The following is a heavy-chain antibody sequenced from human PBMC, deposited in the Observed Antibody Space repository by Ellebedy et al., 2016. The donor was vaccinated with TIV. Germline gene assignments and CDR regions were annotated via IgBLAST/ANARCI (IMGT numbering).Heavy chain of an antibody. V-gene: IGHV1-69*04. CDR1: GGTFSNSA. Sequence: SVKVSCKASGGTFSNSAISWVRQAPGQGLEWMGRIIPILDITNYAQRFQGRVTITADKSTTTAYMELASLTSDDTAVYYCARWGGYSGTFQGPFDFWGQGTLVTVAS. D-gene: IGHD1-26*01. CDR2: IIPILDIT. CDR3: ARWGGYSGTFQGPFDF. J-gene: IGHJ4*02.